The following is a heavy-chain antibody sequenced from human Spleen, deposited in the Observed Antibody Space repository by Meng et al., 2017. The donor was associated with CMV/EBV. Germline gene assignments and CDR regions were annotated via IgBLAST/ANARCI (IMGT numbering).Heavy chain of an antibody. V-gene: IGHV3-73*01. CDR3: NICSSPTCFNDYVFDV. CDR2: IRRKPNNYAT. D-gene: IGHD2-2*01. J-gene: IGHJ3*01. Sequence: GESLKISCAASGFTFSGSVIHWVRQASGKGLEWVGRIRRKPNNYATKYGASLKGRFTISRDDSKNTAYLQMNSLTTADTAVYYCNICSSPTCFNDYVFDVWGQGTMVTVSS. CDR1: GFTFSGSV.